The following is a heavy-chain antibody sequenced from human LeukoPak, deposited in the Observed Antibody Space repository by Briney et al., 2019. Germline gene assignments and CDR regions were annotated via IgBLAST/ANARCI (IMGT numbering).Heavy chain of an antibody. J-gene: IGHJ4*02. Sequence: GGSLRLSCAASGFTFSDYYMTWIRQAPGKGLECVSYISSSGTTISYADSVKGRFTISRDNGKNSLFLQMNTLRAEDTALYYCVRVARWPNAFDYWGQGTLVTVSS. CDR2: ISSSGTTI. D-gene: IGHD2-15*01. V-gene: IGHV3-11*01. CDR1: GFTFSDYY. CDR3: VRVARWPNAFDY.